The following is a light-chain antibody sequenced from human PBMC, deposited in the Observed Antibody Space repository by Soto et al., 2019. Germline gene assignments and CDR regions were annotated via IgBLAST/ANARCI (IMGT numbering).Light chain of an antibody. J-gene: IGKJ1*01. Sequence: EIVLTQSPAILSLSPGERATLSCRASQSVSSYLAWYQQKPGQAPRLLIYDASNRATGIPARFSGSGSGTDFTLTISRLEPEDFAVYYCQQYGSSPPITFGQGTKVDIK. CDR1: QSVSSY. CDR3: QQYGSSPPIT. CDR2: DAS. V-gene: IGKV3-20*01.